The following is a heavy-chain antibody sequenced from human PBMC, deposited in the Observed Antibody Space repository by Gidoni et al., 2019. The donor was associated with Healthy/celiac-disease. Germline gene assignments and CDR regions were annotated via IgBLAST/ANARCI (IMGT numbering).Heavy chain of an antibody. D-gene: IGHD1-1*01. CDR3: AETALDAFDI. Sequence: QLQLQESGPGLVKPSETLSLTCTVSGGSISSSSYYWGWIRQPPGKGLEWIVSIYYSGSTYYTPSLKSRVTISVDTSKNQFSLKLSSVTAADTAVYYCAETALDAFDIWGQGTMVTVSS. CDR1: GGSISSSSYY. CDR2: IYYSGST. J-gene: IGHJ3*02. V-gene: IGHV4-39*07.